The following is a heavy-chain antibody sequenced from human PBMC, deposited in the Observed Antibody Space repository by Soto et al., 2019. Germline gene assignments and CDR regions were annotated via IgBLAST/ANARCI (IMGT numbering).Heavy chain of an antibody. D-gene: IGHD3-22*01. V-gene: IGHV4-39*01. Sequence: QLQLQESGPGLVKPSETLSLTCTVSGGSISSSSYYWGWIRQPPGKGLEWIGSIYYSGSTYYNPSLKSRVTISVDTSKNQFSLKLSSVTAADTAVYYCARRIRNSSGYYMHDYWGQGTLVTVSS. CDR3: ARRIRNSSGYYMHDY. CDR2: IYYSGST. CDR1: GGSISSSSYY. J-gene: IGHJ4*02.